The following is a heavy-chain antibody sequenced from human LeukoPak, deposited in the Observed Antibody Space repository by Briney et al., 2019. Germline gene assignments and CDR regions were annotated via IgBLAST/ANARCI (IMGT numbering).Heavy chain of an antibody. D-gene: IGHD6-6*01. CDR2: IYPGDSDT. V-gene: IGHV5-51*01. CDR3: ARLRGDSSSLY. CDR1: YW. J-gene: IGHJ4*02. Sequence: YWIGWVRQTPGKGLEWMGIIYPGDSDTRYSPSFQGQVTISADRSISTVYLQWSSLKASDTAMYYCARLRGDSSSLYWGQGTLVTVSS.